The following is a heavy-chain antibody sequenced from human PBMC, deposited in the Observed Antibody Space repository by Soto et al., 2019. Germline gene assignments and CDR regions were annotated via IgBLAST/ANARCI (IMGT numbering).Heavy chain of an antibody. Sequence: EVQLVESGGGLVQPGGSLRLSCAASGFTFSSYWMHWVRQAPGKGLVWVSRINSDESSTSYADSVKGRFTISRDNAKNTGYLQVGSLRDEDAAVYYCARGEVRQWLSYFDYWGQGALVTVSS. J-gene: IGHJ4*02. D-gene: IGHD6-19*01. CDR3: ARGEVRQWLSYFDY. CDR1: GFTFSSYW. CDR2: INSDESST. V-gene: IGHV3-74*01.